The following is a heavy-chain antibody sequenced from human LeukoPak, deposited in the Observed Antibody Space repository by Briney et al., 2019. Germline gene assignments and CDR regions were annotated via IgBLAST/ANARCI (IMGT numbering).Heavy chain of an antibody. CDR3: ARYYSGGSCYPYYYYAMDV. CDR1: GGSISSGDYY. CDR2: IYYSGST. D-gene: IGHD2-15*01. Sequence: SETLSLTCTVSGGSISSGDYYWSWIRQPPGKGPEWIGYIYYSGSTYYNPSLKSRVTISVDTSKNHFSLRLSSVTAADTAVYYCARYYSGGSCYPYYYYAMDVWGQGTTVTVSS. J-gene: IGHJ6*02. V-gene: IGHV4-30-4*01.